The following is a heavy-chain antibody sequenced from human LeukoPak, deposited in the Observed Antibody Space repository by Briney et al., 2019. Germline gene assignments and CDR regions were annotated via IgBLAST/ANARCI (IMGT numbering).Heavy chain of an antibody. CDR2: IYYSGST. Sequence: SETLSLTCTVSGGSISSSSYYWGWIRQPPGKGLEWIGSIYYSGSTYYNPSLKSRVTISVDTSKNQFSLKLSSVTAADTAVYYCARDMSSGWTRIYYFDYWGQGTLVTVSS. D-gene: IGHD6-19*01. CDR1: GGSISSSSYY. CDR3: ARDMSSGWTRIYYFDY. V-gene: IGHV4-39*07. J-gene: IGHJ4*02.